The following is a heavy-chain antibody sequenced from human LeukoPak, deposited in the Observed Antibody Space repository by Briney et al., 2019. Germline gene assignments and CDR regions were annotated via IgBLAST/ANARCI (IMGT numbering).Heavy chain of an antibody. Sequence: KTSETLSLTCTIYGGSFSGYYWSWIRQHPGKGLEWIAEINHSGTTNYNPSLKSRVTISVDTPKKQFSLNLTSLTAADTAIYYCARGRGRYYGMDVWGQGTAVTVSS. V-gene: IGHV4-34*01. CDR2: INHSGTT. CDR1: GGSFSGYY. CDR3: ARGRGRYYGMDV. J-gene: IGHJ6*02.